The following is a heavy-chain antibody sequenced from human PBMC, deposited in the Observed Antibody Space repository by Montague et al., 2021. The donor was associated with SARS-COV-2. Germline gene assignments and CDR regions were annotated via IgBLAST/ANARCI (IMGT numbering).Heavy chain of an antibody. CDR3: ARDLIVYDYVWGSYRPYGMDV. CDR2: IYYTGSS. Sequence: SETLSLTCYVSDGSISSSRYHWGWIRQPPGQALEWIGSIYYTGSSYYNPSLKSRVTLSVATSKNQFSLKLDSVTAANTAVYYCARDLIVYDYVWGSYRPYGMDVWGQGTTVTVSS. D-gene: IGHD3-16*02. CDR1: DGSISSSRYH. V-gene: IGHV4-39*07. J-gene: IGHJ6*02.